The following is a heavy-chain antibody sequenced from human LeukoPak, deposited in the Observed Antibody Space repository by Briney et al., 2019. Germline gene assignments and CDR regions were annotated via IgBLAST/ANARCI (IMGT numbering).Heavy chain of an antibody. CDR1: GFTFNRFG. Sequence: GRSLRLSCATSGFTFNRFGMHWVRQAPGKGLEWVAVIWYDGSNKDYADSVKGRFTISRDNSKNTLYLLMSGLRAEDTAVYYCATSAHIEVGTAPPPDYWGQGTLVTVTS. CDR3: ATSAHIEVGTAPPPDY. CDR2: IWYDGSNK. J-gene: IGHJ4*02. V-gene: IGHV3-33*01. D-gene: IGHD2-21*02.